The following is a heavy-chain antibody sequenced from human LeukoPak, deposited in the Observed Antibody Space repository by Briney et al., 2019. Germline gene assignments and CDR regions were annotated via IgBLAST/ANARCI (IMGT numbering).Heavy chain of an antibody. CDR1: GGSISSYY. CDR2: IYYSGST. J-gene: IGHJ5*02. V-gene: IGHV4-59*08. Sequence: SETLSLTCTASGGSISSYYWSWIRQPPGKGLEWIGYIYYSGSTNYNPSLKSRVTISVDTSKNQFSLKLSSVTAADTAVYYCARHVYGSGQYNWFDPWGRGTLVTVSS. CDR3: ARHVYGSGQYNWFDP. D-gene: IGHD3-10*01.